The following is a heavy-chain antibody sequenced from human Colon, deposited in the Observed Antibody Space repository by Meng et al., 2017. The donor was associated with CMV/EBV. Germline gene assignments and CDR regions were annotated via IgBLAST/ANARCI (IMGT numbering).Heavy chain of an antibody. CDR2: INTNSGGT. J-gene: IGHJ1*01. V-gene: IGHV1-2*02. CDR1: GHTLTGYE. D-gene: IGHD3-22*01. CDR3: ATVSSGYYLYFQH. Sequence: VQTGCGYKTSGRTVKGCRQSDGHTLTGYEMDWVGQAPGQGLEWMRWINTNSGGTNYAKKFQGRVTMTRDTSLRTAYMELSRLRSDDTAVYYCATVSSGYYLYFQHWGQGTLVNVSS.